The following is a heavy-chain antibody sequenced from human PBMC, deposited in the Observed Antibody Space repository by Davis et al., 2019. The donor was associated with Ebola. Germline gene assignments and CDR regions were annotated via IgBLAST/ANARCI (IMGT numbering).Heavy chain of an antibody. D-gene: IGHD4-11*01. Sequence: GESLKISCAASGFTFSTYDMHWVRQAPGKGLEWVTLIRNDGSNKYYADSVKGRFTISRDNSKNTLYLQMNSLRAEDTAVYYCAKAYSYSFDYWGQGKLVTVSS. V-gene: IGHV3-30*02. CDR3: AKAYSYSFDY. J-gene: IGHJ4*02. CDR1: GFTFSTYD. CDR2: IRNDGSNK.